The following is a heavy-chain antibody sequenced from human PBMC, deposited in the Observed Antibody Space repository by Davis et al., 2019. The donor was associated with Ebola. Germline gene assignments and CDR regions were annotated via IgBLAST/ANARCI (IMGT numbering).Heavy chain of an antibody. CDR2: VYFNGRI. CDR1: GGSISDYH. D-gene: IGHD3-22*01. CDR3: ARHYYDSSGYYSNWFDP. Sequence: SETLSLTCTVSGGSISDYHLSWIRQSPGKGLELIGYVYFNGRIKYNPSLKSRVTVSVDTSKNQFSLKLTSVTAADTAVYYCARHYYDSSGYYSNWFDPWGQGTLVTVSS. J-gene: IGHJ5*02. V-gene: IGHV4-59*08.